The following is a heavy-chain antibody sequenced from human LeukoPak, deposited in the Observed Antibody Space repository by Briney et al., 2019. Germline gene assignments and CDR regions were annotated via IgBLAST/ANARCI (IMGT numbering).Heavy chain of an antibody. J-gene: IGHJ4*02. CDR1: GGSISGSF. V-gene: IGHV4-4*07. Sequence: SQTLSLTCTVSGGSISGSFWSWIRQPAGRGLEWIGRIYTSGRTNYNPSLKSRITMSVDTSENQFSLKLISVTAADTAVYFGARAPSGCGSTCPFDDWGQGTLVNVSS. D-gene: IGHD2-2*01. CDR2: IYTSGRT. CDR3: ARAPSGCGSTCPFDD.